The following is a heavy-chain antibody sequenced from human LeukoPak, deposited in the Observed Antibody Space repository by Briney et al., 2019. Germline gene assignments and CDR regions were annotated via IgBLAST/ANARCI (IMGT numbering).Heavy chain of an antibody. CDR3: ARDRGYYDFWSGYSSYYYYGMDV. CDR1: GGSISSYY. Sequence: SETLSLTCTVSGGSISSYYWSWIRQPPGKGLEWIGYIYYSGSTNYNPSLKSRDTISVDTSKNQFSLKLSSVTAADTAVYYCARDRGYYDFWSGYSSYYYYGMDVWGQGTTVTVSS. CDR2: IYYSGST. V-gene: IGHV4-59*01. D-gene: IGHD3-3*01. J-gene: IGHJ6*02.